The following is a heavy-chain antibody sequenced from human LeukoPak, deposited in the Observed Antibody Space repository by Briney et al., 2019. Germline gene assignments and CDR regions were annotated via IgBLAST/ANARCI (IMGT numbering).Heavy chain of an antibody. J-gene: IGHJ4*02. CDR2: INPSGGST. V-gene: IGHV1-46*01. Sequence: ASVKVSCKASGYTFTSYYMHWVRQAPGQGLEWMGIINPSGGSTSYAQKFQGRVTMTRDTSTSTVYMELSSLRSEDTAVYYCAIYSSGSYYAYYFDYWGQGTLVTVSS. D-gene: IGHD3-10*01. CDR1: GYTFTSYY. CDR3: AIYSSGSYYAYYFDY.